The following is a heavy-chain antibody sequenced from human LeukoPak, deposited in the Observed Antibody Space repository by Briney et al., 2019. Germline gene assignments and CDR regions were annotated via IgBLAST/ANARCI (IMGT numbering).Heavy chain of an antibody. CDR1: GGSISSSSYY. V-gene: IGHV4-39*01. CDR3: ARHPREYSSGWYKTPYYFDY. D-gene: IGHD6-19*01. Sequence: SETLSLTCTVSGGSISSSSYYSGWIRQPPGTGLEWIGSIYYSGSTYYNPSLKRRVTISVDTSKNQFSLTRSSVTAADTAVYYCARHPREYSSGWYKTPYYFDYWGQGTLVTVSS. CDR2: IYYSGST. J-gene: IGHJ4*02.